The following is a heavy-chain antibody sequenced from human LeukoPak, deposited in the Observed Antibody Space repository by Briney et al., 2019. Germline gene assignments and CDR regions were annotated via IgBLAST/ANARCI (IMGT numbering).Heavy chain of an antibody. Sequence: SETLSLTCSVPVGSISSTTYSWGWIRQPPVKGLEWIGNIYYGGSPYYSPSLKSRVTISVGRPKSQFSLKLSPVTAADTAVYYCARGVPLTSDDAFDIWGQRTMVSVSS. J-gene: IGHJ3*02. V-gene: IGHV4-39*07. D-gene: IGHD2-2*01. CDR3: ARGVPLTSDDAFDI. CDR1: VGSISSTTYS. CDR2: IYYGGSP.